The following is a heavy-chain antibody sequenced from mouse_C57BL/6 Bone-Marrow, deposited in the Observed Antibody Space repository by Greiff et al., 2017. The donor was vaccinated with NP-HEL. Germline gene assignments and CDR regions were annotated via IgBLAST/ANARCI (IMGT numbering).Heavy chain of an antibody. CDR2: IDPSDSYT. V-gene: IGHV1-50*01. CDR1: GYTFTSYW. D-gene: IGHD1-1*01. Sequence: QVQLQQPGAELVKPGASVKLSCKASGYTFTSYWMQWVKQRPGQGLEWIGEIDPSDSYTNYNQKFKGKATLTVDTSSSTAYMQLSSLTSEDSAVYYCASYGYWGKGTTLTVSS. J-gene: IGHJ2*01. CDR3: ASYGY.